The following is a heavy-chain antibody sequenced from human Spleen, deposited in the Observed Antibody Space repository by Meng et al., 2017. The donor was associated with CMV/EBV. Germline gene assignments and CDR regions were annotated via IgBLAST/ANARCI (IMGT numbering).Heavy chain of an antibody. V-gene: IGHV4-34*01. J-gene: IGHJ4*02. CDR3: ARSTYSSSWYALDY. D-gene: IGHD6-13*01. Sequence: SETLSLTCAVYGGSFSDYSWRWIRQPPGKGLEWIGSIYYSGSTYYNPPLKSRVTISVDTSKNEFSLKLSSVTAADTAVYYCARSTYSSSWYALDYWGQGTLVTVSS. CDR1: GGSFSDYS. CDR2: IYYSGST.